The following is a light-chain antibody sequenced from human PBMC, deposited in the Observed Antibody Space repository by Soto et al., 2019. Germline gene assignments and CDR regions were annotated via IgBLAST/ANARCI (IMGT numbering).Light chain of an antibody. CDR3: QQYKSYLRT. CDR1: QDIGRF. Sequence: DIHMTQSPSSLSASVGDRVTITCLASQDIGRFLNWYQVKPGKAPKLLIYAASTLESGVSSRFSGRGSGTEFTLTINSLQPEDFATYYCQQYKSYLRTFGQGTKVEIK. V-gene: IGKV1-9*01. CDR2: AAS. J-gene: IGKJ1*01.